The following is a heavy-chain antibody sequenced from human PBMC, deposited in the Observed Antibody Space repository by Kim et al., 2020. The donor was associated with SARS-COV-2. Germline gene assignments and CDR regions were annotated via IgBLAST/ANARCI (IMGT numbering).Heavy chain of an antibody. J-gene: IGHJ4*02. V-gene: IGHV3-7*01. D-gene: IGHD3-10*01. CDR3: ARDTTYYYGSGSDY. Sequence: VDSVKGRFTIARDNAKNSLYLQMNSLRAEDTAVYYCARDTTYYYGSGSDYWGQGTLVTVSS.